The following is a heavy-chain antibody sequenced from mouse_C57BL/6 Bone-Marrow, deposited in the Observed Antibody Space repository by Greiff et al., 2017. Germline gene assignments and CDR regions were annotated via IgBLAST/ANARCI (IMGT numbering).Heavy chain of an antibody. CDR3: ARQDSSGHYYAMDY. CDR1: GYTFTSYG. Sequence: VQLVESGAELARPGASVKLSCKASGYTFTSYGISWVKQRTGQGLEWIGEIYPRSGNTYYNEKFKGKATLTADKSSSTAYMELRSLTSEDSAVYFCARQDSSGHYYAMDYWGQGTSVTVSS. J-gene: IGHJ4*01. CDR2: IYPRSGNT. V-gene: IGHV1-81*01. D-gene: IGHD3-2*02.